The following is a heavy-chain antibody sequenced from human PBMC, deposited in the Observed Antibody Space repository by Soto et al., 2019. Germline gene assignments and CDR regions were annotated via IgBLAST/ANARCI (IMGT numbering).Heavy chain of an antibody. V-gene: IGHV2-5*01. J-gene: IGHJ6*02. CDR2: IYWNDDR. CDR1: GFSLTTGGVG. Sequence: SGPTLVNPTQTLTLTCTFSGFSLTTGGVGVGWIRQPPGRSLEWLAVIYWNDDRRRSPSLENRLTITKDTSKKQVVLTMTNMDPVDTATYYCIYRRASWDYHGLDVWGQGTPVTVSS. CDR3: IYRRASWDYHGLDV. D-gene: IGHD2-21*01.